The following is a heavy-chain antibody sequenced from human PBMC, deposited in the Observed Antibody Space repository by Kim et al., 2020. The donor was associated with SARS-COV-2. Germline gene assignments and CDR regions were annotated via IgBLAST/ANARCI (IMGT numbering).Heavy chain of an antibody. D-gene: IGHD3-3*01. CDR2: IYTSGST. V-gene: IGHV4-4*07. CDR1: GGSISSYY. CDR3: ASSITIFGAYGMYV. J-gene: IGHJ6*02. Sequence: SETLSLTCTVSGGSISSYYWSWIRQPAGKGLEWIGRIYTSGSTNYNPSLKSRVTMSVDTSKNQFSLKLSSVTAADTAVYYCASSITIFGAYGMYVWGQGTTVTVSS.